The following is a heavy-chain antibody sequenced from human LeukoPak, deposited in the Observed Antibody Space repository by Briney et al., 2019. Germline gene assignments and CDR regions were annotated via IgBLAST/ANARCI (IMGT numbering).Heavy chain of an antibody. J-gene: IGHJ4*02. Sequence: PGGSLRLSCAASGFTFSSYGMHWVRQAPGKGLEWVAFIRYDGSNKYYADSVEGRFTISRDNSKNTLYLRMNSLRAEDTAVYYCAKDHDILTGYPRYFDYWGQGTLVTVSS. CDR3: AKDHDILTGYPRYFDY. V-gene: IGHV3-30*02. CDR2: IRYDGSNK. CDR1: GFTFSSYG. D-gene: IGHD3-9*01.